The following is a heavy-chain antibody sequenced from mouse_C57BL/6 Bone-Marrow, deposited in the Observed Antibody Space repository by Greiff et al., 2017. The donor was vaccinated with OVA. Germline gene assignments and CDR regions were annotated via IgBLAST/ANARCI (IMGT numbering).Heavy chain of an antibody. CDR1: GYTFTSYT. J-gene: IGHJ2*01. Sequence: QVQLQQSGAELARPGASVQMSCKASGYTFTSYTMHWVKQRPGQGLEWIGYINPSSGYTTYNQKFKDKATLTADKSSSTAYMRLSSLTSEDSAVYYCARNGHHGRYYFDYWGQGTTLTVSS. D-gene: IGHD1-1*02. CDR2: INPSSGYT. CDR3: ARNGHHGRYYFDY. V-gene: IGHV1-4*01.